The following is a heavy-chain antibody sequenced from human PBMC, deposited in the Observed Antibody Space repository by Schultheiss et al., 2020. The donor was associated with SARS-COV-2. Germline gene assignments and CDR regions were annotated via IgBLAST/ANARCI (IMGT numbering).Heavy chain of an antibody. V-gene: IGHV3-30*18. CDR3: AKFIRDGYNFDYYGLDV. D-gene: IGHD5-24*01. Sequence: GESLKISCAASGFTFSTYGMHWVRQAPGKGLEWVAVISYDGSNKYYADSVKGRFTISRDNSKNTLFLQMNSLRAEDTAVYYCAKFIRDGYNFDYYGLDVWGQGTTVTVSS. CDR2: ISYDGSNK. CDR1: GFTFSTYG. J-gene: IGHJ6*02.